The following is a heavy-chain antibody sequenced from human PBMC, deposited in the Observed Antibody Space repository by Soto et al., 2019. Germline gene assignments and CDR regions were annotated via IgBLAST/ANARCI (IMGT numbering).Heavy chain of an antibody. CDR2: INPGGGST. CDR3: ARNPIAAAGTPDFDY. J-gene: IGHJ4*02. Sequence: QVQLVQSGAEVKKPGASVKVSCKASGYTFTSYYMPWVRQAPGQGLEWMGIINPGGGSTSYAQKFQGRVTMTMDTSTSTVYMELSSLRSEDTAVYYCARNPIAAAGTPDFDYWGQGTLVTVSS. D-gene: IGHD6-13*01. CDR1: GYTFTSYY. V-gene: IGHV1-46*03.